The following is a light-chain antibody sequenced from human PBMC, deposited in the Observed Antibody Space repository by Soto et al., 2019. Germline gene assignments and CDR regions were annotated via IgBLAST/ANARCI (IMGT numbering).Light chain of an antibody. V-gene: IGLV2-14*01. CDR3: SSYTSSINVV. CDR2: DVS. Sequence: QSVLTQPASVSGSPGQSITISCTGTSSDVGGYNYVSWYQQHPGKAPKLMVFDVSTRPSGVSNRFSGSKSGNTASLTISGLQAEDEADYYCSSYTSSINVVFGGGTQLTVL. CDR1: SSDVGGYNY. J-gene: IGLJ2*01.